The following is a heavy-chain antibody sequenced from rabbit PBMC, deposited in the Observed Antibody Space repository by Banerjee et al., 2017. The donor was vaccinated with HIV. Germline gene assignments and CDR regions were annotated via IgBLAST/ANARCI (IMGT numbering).Heavy chain of an antibody. CDR2: IDAGSSGST. CDR1: GFSFSSSYW. V-gene: IGHV1S45*01. CDR3: AKAGSAGGGYAPYYGMDL. D-gene: IGHD8-1*01. J-gene: IGHJ6*01. Sequence: QEQLEESGGDLVKPEGSLTLTCTASGFSFSSSYWIHWVRQAPGKGLEWIGCIDAGSSGSTYYANWAKGRFTISKTSSTTVTLQLTSLTAADTATYFCAKAGSAGGGYAPYYGMDLWGPGTLVTVS.